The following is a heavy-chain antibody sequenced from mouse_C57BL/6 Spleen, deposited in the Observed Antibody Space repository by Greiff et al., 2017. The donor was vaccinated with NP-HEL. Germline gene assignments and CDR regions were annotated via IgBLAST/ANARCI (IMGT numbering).Heavy chain of an antibody. D-gene: IGHD1-1*01. Sequence: QVQLQQSGAELARPGASVKLSCKASGYTFTSYGISWVKQRTGQGLEWIGEIYPRSGNTYYNEKFKGKATLTADKSSSTAYMELRSLTSEDSAVYFCARSYGSSPPWYFDVWGTGTTVTVSS. V-gene: IGHV1-81*01. CDR3: ARSYGSSPPWYFDV. CDR1: GYTFTSYG. CDR2: IYPRSGNT. J-gene: IGHJ1*03.